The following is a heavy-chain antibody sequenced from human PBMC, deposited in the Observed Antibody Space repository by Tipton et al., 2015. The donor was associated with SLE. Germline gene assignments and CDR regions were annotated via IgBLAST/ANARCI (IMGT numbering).Heavy chain of an antibody. CDR3: ATEVVSGFISGYYYYGMDV. Sequence: QVQLVQSGAEVKKPGASVKVSCKASGYTFTSYYMHWVRQAPGQGLEWMGIINPSGGSTSYAQKFQGRVTMTRDTSISTAYMELSRLRSDDTAVYYCATEVVSGFISGYYYYGMDVWGQGTTVTVSS. CDR2: INPSGGST. CDR1: GYTFTSYY. J-gene: IGHJ6*02. V-gene: IGHV1-46*01. D-gene: IGHD3-22*01.